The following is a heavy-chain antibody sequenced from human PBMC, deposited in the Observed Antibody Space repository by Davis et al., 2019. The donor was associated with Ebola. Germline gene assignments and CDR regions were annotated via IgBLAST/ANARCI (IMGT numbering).Heavy chain of an antibody. V-gene: IGHV3-9*01. CDR3: AKDIGFVVVVAATHSAFDI. Sequence: PGGSLRLSCAASGFTFDDYAMHWVRQAPGKGLEWVSGISWNSGSIGYADSVKGRFTISRDNAKNSLYLQMNSLRAEDTALYYCAKDIGFVVVVAATHSAFDIWGQGTMVTVSS. J-gene: IGHJ3*02. D-gene: IGHD2-15*01. CDR2: ISWNSGSI. CDR1: GFTFDDYA.